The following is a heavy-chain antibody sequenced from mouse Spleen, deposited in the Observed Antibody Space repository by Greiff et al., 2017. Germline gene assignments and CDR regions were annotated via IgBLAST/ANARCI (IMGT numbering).Heavy chain of an antibody. Sequence: EVQLVESGGGLVKPGGSLKLSCAASGFTFSSYAMSWVRQTPEKRLEWVATISSGGSYTYYPDSVKGRFTISRDNAKNTLYLQMSSLRSEDTAMYYCARQIYDGYSYYYAMDYWGQGTSVTVSS. J-gene: IGHJ4*01. CDR3: ARQIYDGYSYYYAMDY. CDR2: ISSGGSYT. V-gene: IGHV5-9-3*01. CDR1: GFTFSSYA. D-gene: IGHD2-3*01.